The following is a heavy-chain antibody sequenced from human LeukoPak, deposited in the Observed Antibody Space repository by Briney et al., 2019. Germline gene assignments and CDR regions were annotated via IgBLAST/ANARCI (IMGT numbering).Heavy chain of an antibody. CDR3: ARVTNWFDP. V-gene: IGHV4-59*01. CDR2: IYFSGST. CDR1: GGSISSYY. J-gene: IGHJ5*02. Sequence: SETLSLTCTVSGGSISSYYWMWIREPPGEGLEWSGYIYFSGSTNYNRSLKSRVNISVDTSKNQFSLKLSSVTAADTAVYYCARVTNWFDPWGQGTLVTVSS.